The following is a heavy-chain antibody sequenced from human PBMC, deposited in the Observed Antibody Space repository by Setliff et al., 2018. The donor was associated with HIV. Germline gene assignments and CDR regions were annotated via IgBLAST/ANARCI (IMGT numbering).Heavy chain of an antibody. CDR2: INTETGNP. V-gene: IGHV7-4-1*02. J-gene: IGHJ4*02. CDR1: GYTFTTYG. D-gene: IGHD2-8*02. CDR3: ARVGSYWSTFDY. Sequence: GASVKVSCKASGYTFTTYGISWVRQAPGQGPEWMGWINTETGNPMYAQGFRGRLVFSLDSSVNTAYLQINSRKTEDTAMYYCARVGSYWSTFDYWGQGALVTVSS.